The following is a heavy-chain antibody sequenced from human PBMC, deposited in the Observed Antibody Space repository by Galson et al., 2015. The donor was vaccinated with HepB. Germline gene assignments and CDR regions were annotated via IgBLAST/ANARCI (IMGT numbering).Heavy chain of an antibody. J-gene: IGHJ4*02. V-gene: IGHV1-2*02. CDR3: ARSGSGITIFGVVGGGDYFDY. CDR2: INPNSGGT. Sequence: SVKVSCKASGYTFTGYYMHWVRQAPGQGLEWMGWINPNSGGTNCAQKFQGRVTMTRDTSISTAYMELSRLRSDDTAVYYCARSGSGITIFGVVGGGDYFDYWGQGTLVTVSS. D-gene: IGHD3-3*01. CDR1: GYTFTGYY.